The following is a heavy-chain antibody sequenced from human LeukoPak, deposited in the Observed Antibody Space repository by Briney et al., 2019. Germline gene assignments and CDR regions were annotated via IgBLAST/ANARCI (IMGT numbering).Heavy chain of an antibody. Sequence: SGTLSLTCAVSRGSISSNNWWSWVPQPPGKRLEWIAEIYHSGSTNYNPSLKSRVTISVDKSKNQFSLKLSSVTAADTAMYYCARGTTVRGLDYWGQGSLVTVSS. D-gene: IGHD4-11*01. V-gene: IGHV4-4*02. CDR2: IYHSGST. J-gene: IGHJ4*02. CDR1: RGSISSNNW. CDR3: ARGTTVRGLDY.